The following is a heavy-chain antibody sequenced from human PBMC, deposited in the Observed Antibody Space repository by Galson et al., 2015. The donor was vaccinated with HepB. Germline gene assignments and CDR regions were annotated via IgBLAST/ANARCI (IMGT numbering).Heavy chain of an antibody. V-gene: IGHV3-73*01. D-gene: IGHD2-21*01. CDR1: GFTFSGSA. J-gene: IGHJ4*02. Sequence: SLRLSCAASGFTFSGSAMHWVRQASGKGLEWVGRIRSKANSYATAYAASVKGRFTISRDDSKNTAYLQMNSLKTEDTAAYYCTSYCGGPGGYWGQGTLVTVSS. CDR3: TSYCGGPGGY. CDR2: IRSKANSYAT.